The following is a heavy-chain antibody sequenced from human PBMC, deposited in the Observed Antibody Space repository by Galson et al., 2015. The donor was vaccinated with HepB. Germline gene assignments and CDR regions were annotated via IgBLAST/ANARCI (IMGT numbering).Heavy chain of an antibody. CDR3: ARDARSYTDSDAFDI. Sequence: LRLSCAASGFTFSSHSMNWVRQAPGKGLEWVSYISSSSSNKHYADPVKGRLTISRDNAKNSLYLQMNSLRAEDTAVYYCARDARSYTDSDAFDIWGQGTMVTVSS. CDR1: GFTFSSHS. CDR2: ISSSSSNK. J-gene: IGHJ3*02. V-gene: IGHV3-48*04. D-gene: IGHD2-2*02.